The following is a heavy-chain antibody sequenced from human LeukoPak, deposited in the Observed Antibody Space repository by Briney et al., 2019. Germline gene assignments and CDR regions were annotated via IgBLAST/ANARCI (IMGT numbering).Heavy chain of an antibody. CDR1: GYTFTSYG. CDR3: ARENYRYCSGGSCYSPGYYGMDV. Sequence: ASVKVSCKASGYTFTSYGISWVRQAPGQGLEWMGWISAYNGNTNYAQKLQGRVTMTTVTSTSTAYMELRSLRSDDTAVYYCARENYRYCSGGSCYSPGYYGMDVWGQGTTVTVSS. D-gene: IGHD2-15*01. V-gene: IGHV1-18*01. CDR2: ISAYNGNT. J-gene: IGHJ6*02.